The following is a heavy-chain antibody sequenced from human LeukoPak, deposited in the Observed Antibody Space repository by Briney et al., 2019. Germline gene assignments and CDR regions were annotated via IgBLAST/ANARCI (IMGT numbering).Heavy chain of an antibody. CDR1: GGSISGYY. Sequence: SETLSLTCTVSGGSISGYYWSWIRQPPGKGLEWIGEINHSGSTNYNPSLKSRVTISVDTSKNQFSLKLSSVTAADTAVYYCARIGDYYYYMDVWGKGTTVTVSS. CDR3: ARIGDYYYYMDV. V-gene: IGHV4-34*01. J-gene: IGHJ6*03. CDR2: INHSGST. D-gene: IGHD4-17*01.